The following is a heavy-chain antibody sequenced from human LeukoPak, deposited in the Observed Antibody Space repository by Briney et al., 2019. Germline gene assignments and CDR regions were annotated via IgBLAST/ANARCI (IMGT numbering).Heavy chain of an antibody. J-gene: IGHJ3*02. CDR3: VRVGAAFLDDAFDI. Sequence: GGSLRLSCAASGFTFSSYWMHWVRQATGKGVVWVSSINSDESITTYAGCVKGRFTISRDNAKNSLYLQMNSLRAEDTAVYYCVRVGAAFLDDAFDIWGQGTMVTVSS. CDR1: GFTFSSYW. D-gene: IGHD2-15*01. V-gene: IGHV3-74*03. CDR2: INSDESIT.